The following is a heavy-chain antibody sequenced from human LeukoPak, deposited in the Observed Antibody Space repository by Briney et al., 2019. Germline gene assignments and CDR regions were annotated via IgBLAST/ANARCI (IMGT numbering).Heavy chain of an antibody. Sequence: ASVKVSFKASGYTFTGYYMHWVRQAPGQGLEWMGWINPNCGGTNYAQKFQGRVTMTRDTSISTAYMELSRLRSDDTAVYYCARDKTNSDAFDIWGQGTMVTVSS. CDR1: GYTFTGYY. D-gene: IGHD4-23*01. CDR2: INPNCGGT. J-gene: IGHJ3*02. V-gene: IGHV1-2*02. CDR3: ARDKTNSDAFDI.